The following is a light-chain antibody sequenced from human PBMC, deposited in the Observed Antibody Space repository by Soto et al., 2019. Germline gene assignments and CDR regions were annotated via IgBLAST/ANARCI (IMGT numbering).Light chain of an antibody. V-gene: IGLV3-9*01. CDR3: QVWDSSHVR. Sequence: SYELTQPLSVSVALGQTARITCGGNNIGGKHVHWHQQKPGQAPVLVIYKDTNRPSGIPDRFSGSNSGNTATLTISGAQAGDEADYYCQVWDSSHVRFGGGTKVTVL. J-gene: IGLJ2*01. CDR2: KDT. CDR1: NIGGKH.